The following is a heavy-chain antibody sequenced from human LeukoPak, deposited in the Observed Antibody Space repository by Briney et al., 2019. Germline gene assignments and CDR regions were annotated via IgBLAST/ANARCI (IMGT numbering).Heavy chain of an antibody. V-gene: IGHV3-33*01. CDR3: ARAEVPAAIKSGAFDI. D-gene: IGHD2-2*01. CDR2: IWYDGSNK. J-gene: IGHJ3*02. Sequence: GGSLRLSCAASGFTFSSFGMHWVRQAPGKGLEWVAVIWYDGSNKYYADSVKGRFTVSRDNSKNTLYLQMNSLRAEDTAVYYCARAEVPAAIKSGAFDIWGQGTMVTVSS. CDR1: GFTFSSFG.